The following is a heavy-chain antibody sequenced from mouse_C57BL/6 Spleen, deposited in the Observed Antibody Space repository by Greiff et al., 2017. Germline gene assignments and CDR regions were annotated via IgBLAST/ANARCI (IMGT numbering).Heavy chain of an antibody. CDR1: GFTFSSYG. V-gene: IGHV5-6*01. CDR2: ISSGGSYT. CDR3: ARHSYDDAMGY. Sequence: EVQGVESGGDLVKPGGSLKLSCAASGFTFSSYGMSWVRQTPDKRLEWVATISSGGSYTYYPDSVKGRFTISRDNAKNTLYLQMSSLKSEDTAMYYCARHSYDDAMGYWGQGTSVTVSS. J-gene: IGHJ4*01. D-gene: IGHD2-12*01.